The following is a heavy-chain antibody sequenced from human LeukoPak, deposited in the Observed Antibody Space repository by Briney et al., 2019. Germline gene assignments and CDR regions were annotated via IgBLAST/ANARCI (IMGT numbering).Heavy chain of an antibody. CDR1: GFTFSSYA. CDR3: AKDIHGDYGGLDY. Sequence: GGSLRLSCAASGFTFSSYAMTWVRQAPGKGLEWVSTIISSGATTYYADSVKGRFTISRDNSKNTLDLQMNSLRAEDTAAYYCAKDIHGDYGGLDYWGQGTLVTVSS. CDR2: IISSGATT. V-gene: IGHV3-23*01. J-gene: IGHJ4*02. D-gene: IGHD4-17*01.